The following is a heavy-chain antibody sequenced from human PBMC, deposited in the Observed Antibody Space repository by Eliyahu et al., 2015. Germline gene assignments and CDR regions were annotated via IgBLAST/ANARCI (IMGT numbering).Heavy chain of an antibody. CDR3: ARKWGGDSFDI. Sequence: EVQLVESGGGLVKPGGSLRLSCAASXFTFSSYSMNWVRQAPGKGLEWVSSISGSSNYIYYADSVKGRFTISRDNAKNSLFLQMNSLRAEDTAVYYCARKWGGDSFDIWGQGTMVTVSS. D-gene: IGHD1-26*01. CDR2: ISGSSNYI. J-gene: IGHJ3*02. V-gene: IGHV3-21*01. CDR1: XFTFSSYS.